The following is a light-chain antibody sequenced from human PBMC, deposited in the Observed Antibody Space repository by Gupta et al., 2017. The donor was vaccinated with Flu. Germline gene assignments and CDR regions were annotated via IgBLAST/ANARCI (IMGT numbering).Light chain of an antibody. Sequence: IHITRSPYSLSASVADRVTITCQASQDSSNDLTGYQQKPVKAPKLLIYDAANMETGVPSRSSGSGSGTDVTFTISNLQPEDIATYYCQQYDNLHSRTFGGGTKVEIK. V-gene: IGKV1-33*01. CDR3: QQYDNLHSRT. J-gene: IGKJ4*01. CDR2: DAA. CDR1: QDSSND.